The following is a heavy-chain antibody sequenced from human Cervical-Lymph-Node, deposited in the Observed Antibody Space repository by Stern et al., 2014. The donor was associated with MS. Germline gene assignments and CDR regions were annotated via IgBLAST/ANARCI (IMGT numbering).Heavy chain of an antibody. V-gene: IGHV3-7*01. CDR1: GFTFTNYW. CDR3: IKPGKGY. J-gene: IGHJ4*02. CDR2: IKQDGSEK. Sequence: EVQLVESGGGLVQPGGSLRLSCAASGFTFTNYWMNWVRQAPGKGLEWVANIKQDGSEKNYVDSVKGRFTISRDNAKNSLYLQMNSLRAEDTAVYYCIKPGKGYWGQGTLVTVSS.